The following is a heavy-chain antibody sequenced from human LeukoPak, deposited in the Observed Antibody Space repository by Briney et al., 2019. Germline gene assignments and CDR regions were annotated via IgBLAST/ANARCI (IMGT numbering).Heavy chain of an antibody. CDR3: ARIQYSSYGHNYFDY. D-gene: IGHD5-18*01. CDR1: GYTFTSYW. Sequence: GESLKISCKGSGYTFTSYWIGWVRQVPGKGLEWMGIIYPGDSDTRYSPSFQGQVTISADKSISTAYLQWSSLKASDTAMYYCARIQYSSYGHNYFDYWGQGTLVTVSS. CDR2: IYPGDSDT. J-gene: IGHJ4*02. V-gene: IGHV5-51*01.